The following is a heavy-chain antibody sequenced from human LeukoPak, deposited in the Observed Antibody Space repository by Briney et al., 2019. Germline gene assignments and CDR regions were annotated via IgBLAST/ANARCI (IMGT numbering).Heavy chain of an antibody. Sequence: GGSLRLSCAASGFTFSSYWMHWVRQAPGKGLVWVSRINSDGSTTTYADSVKGRFTISRDNPKDTAFLQMNSLTVEDTATYYCAGAISKGAGIDSWGQGTLVTVSS. V-gene: IGHV3-74*03. CDR3: AGAISKGAGIDS. J-gene: IGHJ4*02. CDR1: GFTFSSYW. D-gene: IGHD1-26*01. CDR2: INSDGSTT.